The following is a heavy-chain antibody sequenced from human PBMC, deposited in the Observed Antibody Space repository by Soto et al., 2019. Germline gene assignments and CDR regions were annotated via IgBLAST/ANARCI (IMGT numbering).Heavy chain of an antibody. Sequence: PGGSLRLSCAASGVIFSGFGMHWVRQAPGKGLEWVAVIRFDGSNIYYADSVKGRFTISRDNSKNTLYLQMNSLRAEDTAVYYCAIDGEGDTVFLDYYDYWGQGALVTVSS. D-gene: IGHD4-17*01. CDR1: GVIFSGFG. CDR3: AIDGEGDTVFLDYYDY. V-gene: IGHV3-30*02. J-gene: IGHJ4*02. CDR2: IRFDGSNI.